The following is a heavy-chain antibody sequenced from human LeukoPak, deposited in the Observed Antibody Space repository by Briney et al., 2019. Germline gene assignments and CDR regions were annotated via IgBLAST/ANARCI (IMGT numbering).Heavy chain of an antibody. CDR2: IYYSGST. J-gene: IGHJ4*02. CDR1: GGSISSSSYY. CDR3: ARFRDDTYYYDSSGYRGFDY. D-gene: IGHD3-22*01. Sequence: SETLSLTCTVSGGSISSSSYYWGWIRQPPGKGLEWIGSIYYSGSTYYNPFLKSRVTISVDTSKNQFSLKLSSVTAADTAVYYCARFRDDTYYYDSSGYRGFDYWGQGTLVTVSS. V-gene: IGHV4-39*01.